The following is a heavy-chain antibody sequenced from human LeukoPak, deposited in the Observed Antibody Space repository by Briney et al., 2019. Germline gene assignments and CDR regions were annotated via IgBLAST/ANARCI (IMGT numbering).Heavy chain of an antibody. V-gene: IGHV1-2*02. D-gene: IGHD3-10*01. CDR2: INPNSGGT. Sequence: ASVKVSCKASGYTFTGYYMHWVRQAPGQGLEWMGWINPNSGGTNYAQKFQGRVTMTRDTSISTAYMELSRLRSDDTAVYYCARVGLWFGESQDDAFDIWGQGTMVTVSS. CDR1: GYTFTGYY. J-gene: IGHJ3*02. CDR3: ARVGLWFGESQDDAFDI.